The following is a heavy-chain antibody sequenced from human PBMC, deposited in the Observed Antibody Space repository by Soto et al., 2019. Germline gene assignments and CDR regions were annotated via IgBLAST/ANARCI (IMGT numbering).Heavy chain of an antibody. CDR1: GYTFTSYD. Sequence: GGSVKVSCKASGYTFTSYDINWVRQATGQGLEWMGWMNPNSGNAGYAQKFQGRVTMTRNTSISTAYMELSSLRSEDTAVYYCARVTVDTIITIFGVVIVYYYMDVWGKGTTVTVSS. CDR3: ARVTVDTIITIFGVVIVYYYMDV. V-gene: IGHV1-8*01. J-gene: IGHJ6*03. CDR2: MNPNSGNA. D-gene: IGHD3-3*01.